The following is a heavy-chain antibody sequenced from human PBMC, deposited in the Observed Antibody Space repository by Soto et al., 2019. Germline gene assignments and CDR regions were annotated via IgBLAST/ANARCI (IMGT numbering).Heavy chain of an antibody. CDR3: ARGIAAAGKVYYYYGMDV. J-gene: IGHJ6*02. D-gene: IGHD6-13*01. CDR1: GFTFSSYG. Sequence: GGSLRLSCAASGFTFSSYGMHWVRQAPGKGLEWVAVIWYDGSNKYYADSVKGRFTISRDNSKNTLYLQMNSLRAEDTAVYYCARGIAAAGKVYYYYGMDVWGQGTTVTVSS. CDR2: IWYDGSNK. V-gene: IGHV3-33*01.